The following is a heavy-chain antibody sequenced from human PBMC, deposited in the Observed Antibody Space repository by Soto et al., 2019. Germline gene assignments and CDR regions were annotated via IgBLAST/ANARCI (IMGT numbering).Heavy chain of an antibody. J-gene: IGHJ4*02. D-gene: IGHD3-10*01. CDR1: GGSIRSSSYY. Sequence: ASETLSLTCTVSGGSIRSSSYYWGWIRQPPGKGLEWIGSIYYNGNTYYNPSLKSRVTISVDTSKSQLSLKLSSVTAADTAVFYCVRLWLGERPPDFWGQGTLVTVSS. CDR3: VRLWLGERPPDF. V-gene: IGHV4-39*01. CDR2: IYYNGNT.